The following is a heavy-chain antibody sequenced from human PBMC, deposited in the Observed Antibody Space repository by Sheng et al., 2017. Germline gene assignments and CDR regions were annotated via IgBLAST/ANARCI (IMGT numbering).Heavy chain of an antibody. CDR3: ARVSGSYPT. V-gene: IGHV4-38-2*02. CDR1: GYFISSGYY. J-gene: IGHJ5*02. D-gene: IGHD1-26*01. CDR2: IYHSGSA. Sequence: QVQLQESGPGLVKPSXTLSLTCTVSGYFISSGYYWGWIRQPPGKGLEWLGNIYHSGSAYYNPSLKSRLTISVDTSRNQFSLKLSSVTAADTAVYYCARVSGSYPTWGQGTLVTVSS.